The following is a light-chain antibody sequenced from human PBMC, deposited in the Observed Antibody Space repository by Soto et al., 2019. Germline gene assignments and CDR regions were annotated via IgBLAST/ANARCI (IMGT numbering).Light chain of an antibody. CDR2: DVS. V-gene: IGLV2-14*01. J-gene: IGLJ2*01. CDR1: SSDVGTYNF. CDR3: SSYANSDTVI. Sequence: QSVLTQPASVSGSPGQSITISCTGTSSDVGTYNFVSWYRQHPVKAPILIIFDVSSRPSGISNRFSGTKSGNTASLTISGAQAEDEADYYCSSYANSDTVIFGGGTKLTVL.